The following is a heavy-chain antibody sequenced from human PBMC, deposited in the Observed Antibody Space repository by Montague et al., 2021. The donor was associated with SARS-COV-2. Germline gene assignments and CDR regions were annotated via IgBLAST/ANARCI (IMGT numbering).Heavy chain of an antibody. CDR2: MSYSGSA. V-gene: IGHV4-59*01. CDR3: ARTSDPSNFDSTGYYGAFDV. J-gene: IGHJ3*01. D-gene: IGHD3-22*01. CDR1: GATIRSDY. Sequence: SETLSLTCTVSGATIRSDYWSWIRQSPGKGLEWIGYMSYSGSATYNPSLESRVAISRDTSKNQFSLTLIPATAADTAIYYCARTSDPSNFDSTGYYGAFDVWGQGTTVIVSS.